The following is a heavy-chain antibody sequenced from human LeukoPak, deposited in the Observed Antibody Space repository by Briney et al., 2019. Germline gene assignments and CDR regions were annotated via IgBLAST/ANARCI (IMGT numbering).Heavy chain of an antibody. CDR2: NK. V-gene: IGHV3-30-5*02. J-gene: IGHJ4*02. D-gene: IGHD1-26*01. CDR1: GFTFSSYG. Sequence: PGGSLRLSCAASGFTFSSYGMHWVRQAPGKGLEWVAFNKYYADSVKGRFTISRGNSKNTLYLQMNSLRAEDTAVYYCAKEGSGSYQCWGQGTLVTVSS. CDR3: AKEGSGSYQC.